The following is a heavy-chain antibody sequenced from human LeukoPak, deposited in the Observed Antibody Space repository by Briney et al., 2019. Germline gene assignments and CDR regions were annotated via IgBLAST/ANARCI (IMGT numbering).Heavy chain of an antibody. Sequence: SETLSLTCVVSGYSISSGYYWGWIRQPPGKGLEWIGSIYHSGSTYYNPSLKSRVTISVDTSKNQFSLKLSSVTAADTAVYYCARHPGIAAAVYNWLDPWGQGTLVTVSS. D-gene: IGHD6-13*01. CDR2: IYHSGST. V-gene: IGHV4-38-2*01. CDR1: GYSISSGYY. J-gene: IGHJ5*02. CDR3: ARHPGIAAAVYNWLDP.